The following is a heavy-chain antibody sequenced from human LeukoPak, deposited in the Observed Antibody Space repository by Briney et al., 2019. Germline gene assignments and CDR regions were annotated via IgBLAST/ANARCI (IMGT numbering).Heavy chain of an antibody. D-gene: IGHD6-13*01. CDR1: GGSISSSSYY. Sequence: SETLSLTCTISGGSISSSSYYWSWIRQPPGKGLEWIGEINHSGSTNYNPSLKSRVTISVDTSKNQFSLKLSSVTAADTAVYYCARGRGSSWAIKYYYYGMDVWGQGTTVTVSS. J-gene: IGHJ6*02. CDR2: INHSGST. CDR3: ARGRGSSWAIKYYYYGMDV. V-gene: IGHV4-39*07.